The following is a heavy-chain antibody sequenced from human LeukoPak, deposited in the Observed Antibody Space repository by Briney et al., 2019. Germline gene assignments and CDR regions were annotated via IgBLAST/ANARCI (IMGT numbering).Heavy chain of an antibody. J-gene: IGHJ6*03. CDR1: GFIFANSA. CDR2: ILVDSGHA. Sequence: SVEVSCKASGFIFANSAMQLVRQARGQRLEWIGWILVDSGHANYAQNFQGRVSIIWDMATSTSYMHLSSLRSEDTAVYYCATGQPEIVDGNYYHYMDVWGKGTAVTVSS. V-gene: IGHV1-58*02. D-gene: IGHD2-15*01. CDR3: ATGQPEIVDGNYYHYMDV.